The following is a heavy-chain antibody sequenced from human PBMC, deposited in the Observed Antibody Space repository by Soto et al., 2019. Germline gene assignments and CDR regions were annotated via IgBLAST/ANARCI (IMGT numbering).Heavy chain of an antibody. CDR1: GFTFSGNA. V-gene: IGHV3-23*01. CDR3: AKLLYGYSYFGLDA. D-gene: IGHD3-10*01. CDR2: ISASGGST. J-gene: IGHJ6*02. Sequence: GGSLRLSCAASGFTFSGNAMSWVRQTPGKGLEWVSAISASGGSTYNADSVKGRFTISRDNSKNTLYLQMSSLRVEDTAIYYCAKLLYGYSYFGLDAWGQGTTVTVSS.